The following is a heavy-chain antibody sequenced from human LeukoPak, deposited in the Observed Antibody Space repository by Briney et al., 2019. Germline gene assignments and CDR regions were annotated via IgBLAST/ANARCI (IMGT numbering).Heavy chain of an antibody. V-gene: IGHV4-30-4*01. CDR2: IYYSGST. D-gene: IGHD3-22*01. CDR1: GDSISSGDYY. J-gene: IGHJ2*01. CDR3: ASTPQYYYDSSGYPNWYFDL. Sequence: SETLSLTCTVSGDSISSGDYYWSWIRQPPGKGLEWIGYIYYSGSTYYNPSLKSRVTISVDTSKNQFSLKLSSVTAADTAVYYCASTPQYYYDSSGYPNWYFDLWGRGTLVTVSS.